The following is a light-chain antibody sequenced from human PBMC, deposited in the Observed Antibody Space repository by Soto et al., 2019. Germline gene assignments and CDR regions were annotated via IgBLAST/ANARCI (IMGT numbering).Light chain of an antibody. J-gene: IGKJ2*01. CDR1: QSVSSS. CDR2: GAS. V-gene: IGKV3-15*01. CDR3: QQYTNWPPTYT. Sequence: IVMTQSPATLSVSPGERATLSCRASQSVSSSLAWFQQKPGQAPRLLIYGASTRATGIPARFSGSGSGTEFTLTISSLQSEDFAVYSCQQYTNWPPTYTFGQGTKLEIK.